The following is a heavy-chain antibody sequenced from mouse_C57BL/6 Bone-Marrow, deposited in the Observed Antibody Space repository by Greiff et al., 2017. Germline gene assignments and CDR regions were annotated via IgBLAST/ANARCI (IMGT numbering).Heavy chain of an antibody. Sequence: VQLQQSGAELVRPGASVKLSCKASGYTFTSYGIRWVKQRTGQGLEWIGEIYPSSGNTYYNEKFKGKATLTADKSSSTAYMELRSLTSEDSAVFFSARRLFPGAMEDWGAGASVTVSS. CDR1: GYTFTSYG. CDR2: IYPSSGNT. V-gene: IGHV1-81*01. CDR3: ARRLFPGAMED. J-gene: IGHJ1*01. D-gene: IGHD1-1*01.